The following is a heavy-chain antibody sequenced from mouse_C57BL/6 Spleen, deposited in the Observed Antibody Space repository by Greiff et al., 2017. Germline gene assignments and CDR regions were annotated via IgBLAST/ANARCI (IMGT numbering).Heavy chain of an antibody. CDR2: ISDGGSYT. D-gene: IGHD2-1*01. V-gene: IGHV5-4*01. CDR3: AREGYGNYYFDY. J-gene: IGHJ2*01. CDR1: GFTFSSYA. Sequence: DVMLVESGGGLVKPGGSLKLSCAASGFTFSSYAMSWVRQTPEKRLEWVATISDGGSYTYYPDNVKGRFTISRDNAKNNLYLQMSHLKSEDTAMYYCAREGYGNYYFDYWGQGTTLTVSS.